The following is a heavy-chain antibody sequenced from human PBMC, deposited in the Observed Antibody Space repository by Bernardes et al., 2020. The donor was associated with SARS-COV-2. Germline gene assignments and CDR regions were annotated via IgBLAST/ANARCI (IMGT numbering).Heavy chain of an antibody. D-gene: IGHD6-13*01. J-gene: IGHJ5*02. CDR1: GFTFSSYW. V-gene: IGHV3-74*01. CDR3: ASARAAYSSSWYFSAPGQNWFDP. CDR2: INSDGSST. Sequence: SLRLSCVASGFTFSSYWMHWVRQAPGKGLVWVSRINSDGSSTSYADSVKGRFTISRDNAKNTLYLQMNSLRAEDTAVYYCASARAAYSSSWYFSAPGQNWFDPWGQGTLVTVSS.